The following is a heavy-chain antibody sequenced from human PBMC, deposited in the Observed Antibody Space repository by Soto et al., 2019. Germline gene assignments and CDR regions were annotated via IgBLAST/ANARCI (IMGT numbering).Heavy chain of an antibody. D-gene: IGHD2-15*01. CDR3: ARLGYCSGGSCYSPLYYYGMDV. V-gene: IGHV2-5*02. J-gene: IGHJ6*02. Sequence: SGPTLVNPTQTLTLTCTFSGFSLSTSGVGVGWIRQPPGKALEWLALIYWDDDKRYSTSLKSRLTISKDTSKSQVVLTMTNMDPVDTATYYCARLGYCSGGSCYSPLYYYGMDVWGQGTTVTVSS. CDR1: GFSLSTSGVG. CDR2: IYWDDDK.